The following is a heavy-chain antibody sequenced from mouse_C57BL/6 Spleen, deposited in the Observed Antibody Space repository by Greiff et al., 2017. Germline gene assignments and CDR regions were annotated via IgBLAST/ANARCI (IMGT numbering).Heavy chain of an antibody. Sequence: VQLQQSGAELVKPGASVKMSCKASGYTFTSYWITWVKQRPGQGLEWIGDIYPGSGSTNYNEKFKSKATLTVDTSSSTAYMQLSSLTSEDSAFYYCASQWGSSYRALDYWGQGTTLTVSS. J-gene: IGHJ2*01. CDR1: GYTFTSYW. D-gene: IGHD1-1*01. CDR2: IYPGSGST. V-gene: IGHV1-55*01. CDR3: ASQWGSSYRALDY.